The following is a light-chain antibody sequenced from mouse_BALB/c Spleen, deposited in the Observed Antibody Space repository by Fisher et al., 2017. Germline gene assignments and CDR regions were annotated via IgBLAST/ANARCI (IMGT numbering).Light chain of an antibody. J-gene: IGKJ4*01. Sequence: IVITQSTAIMSASLGERVTMTCTASSSVSSSYLHWYQQKPGTSPKLWIYSTSNLASGVPARFSGSGSGTSYSLTISRMEAEDAATYYCQQRSSYPLFTFGSGTKLEIK. CDR3: QQRSSYPLFT. CDR2: STS. CDR1: SSVSS. V-gene: IGKV4-57*01.